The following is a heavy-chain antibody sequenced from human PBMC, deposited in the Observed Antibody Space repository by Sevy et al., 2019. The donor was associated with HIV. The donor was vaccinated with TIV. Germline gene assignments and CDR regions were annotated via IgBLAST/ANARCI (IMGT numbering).Heavy chain of an antibody. D-gene: IGHD6-13*01. V-gene: IGHV5-51*01. Sequence: GESLKISCKGSGYSFTSYWIGWVRQMPGKGLEWMGIIYPGDSDTRYSPSFQGQVTISADKSISTAYLQWSSLKASDTAMYYCARHRSSSWYLDAFDIWGHGTMVTVSS. CDR1: GYSFTSYW. CDR2: IYPGDSDT. J-gene: IGHJ3*02. CDR3: ARHRSSSWYLDAFDI.